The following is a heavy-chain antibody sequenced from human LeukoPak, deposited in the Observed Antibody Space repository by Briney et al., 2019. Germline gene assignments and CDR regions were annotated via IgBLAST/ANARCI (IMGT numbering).Heavy chain of an antibody. J-gene: IGHJ5*02. Sequence: SETLSLTCTVSGGSISSGGYYWSWIRQPPGKGLEWFGYIYPRGSTYYNPSLKSRVILSLDKSANQFSLNLSSVTAADTAVYYCARSRVGATTGNWFDPWGQGTLVTVSS. CDR1: GGSISSGGYY. V-gene: IGHV4-30-2*01. D-gene: IGHD1-26*01. CDR2: IYPRGST. CDR3: ARSRVGATTGNWFDP.